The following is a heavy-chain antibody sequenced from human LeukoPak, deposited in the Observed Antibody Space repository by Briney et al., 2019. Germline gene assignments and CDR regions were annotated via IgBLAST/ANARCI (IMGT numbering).Heavy chain of an antibody. CDR3: ARVVTPKYCSSTSCYWKGWFDP. CDR2: MNPHSANT. V-gene: IGHV1-8*01. J-gene: IGHJ5*02. CDR1: GYTFTNYD. Sequence: ASVKVSCKASGYTFTNYDINWVRQATGQGLEWMGWMNPHSANTGYSQKFQGRITMTWNTSISTAYMELSSLRSEDTAVYYCARVVTPKYCSSTSCYWKGWFDPWGQGTLVTVSS. D-gene: IGHD2-2*01.